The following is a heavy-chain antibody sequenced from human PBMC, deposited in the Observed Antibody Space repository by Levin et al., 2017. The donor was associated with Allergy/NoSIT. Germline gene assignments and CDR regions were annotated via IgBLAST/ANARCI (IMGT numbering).Heavy chain of an antibody. CDR3: AKLIGVYYYDSSGYYDY. CDR1: GFTFSSYA. J-gene: IGHJ4*02. V-gene: IGHV3-23*01. CDR2: ISGSGGST. D-gene: IGHD3-22*01. Sequence: GGSLRLSCAASGFTFSSYAMSWVRQAPGKGLEWVSAISGSGGSTYYADSVKGRFTISRDNSKNTLYLQMNSLRAEDTAVYYCAKLIGVYYYDSSGYYDYWGQGTLVTVSS.